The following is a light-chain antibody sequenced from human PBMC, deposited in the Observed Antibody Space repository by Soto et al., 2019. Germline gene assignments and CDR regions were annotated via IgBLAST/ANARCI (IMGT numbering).Light chain of an antibody. Sequence: EIVLTQSPATMSLSPGERATLSCGASESVSYSYVGWYQQKAGLAPRLLIHDASTRASGIPDRFSGSKSGTDFTLSIRGLEPEDAALYYCQQYGSSPITFGQGTRLEIK. J-gene: IGKJ5*01. CDR1: ESVSYSY. CDR2: DAS. CDR3: QQYGSSPIT. V-gene: IGKV3D-20*01.